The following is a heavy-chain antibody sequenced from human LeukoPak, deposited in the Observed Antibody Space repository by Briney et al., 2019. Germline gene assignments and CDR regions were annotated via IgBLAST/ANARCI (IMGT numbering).Heavy chain of an antibody. V-gene: IGHV4-59*01. J-gene: IGHJ3*02. Sequence: SETLSLTCTVSGGSISSYYWSWIRQPPGKGLEWIGYIYYSGSTNYNPSLKSRVTISVDTSKNQFSLKLSSVTAADTAIYYCARHVRRLNDAFDIWGQGTMVTVSS. CDR1: GGSISSYY. CDR2: IYYSGST. D-gene: IGHD6-25*01. CDR3: ARHVRRLNDAFDI.